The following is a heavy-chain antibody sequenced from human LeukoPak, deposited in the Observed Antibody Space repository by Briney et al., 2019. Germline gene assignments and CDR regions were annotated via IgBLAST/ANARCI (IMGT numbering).Heavy chain of an antibody. CDR2: TYSRSKWYN. CDR3: ARGALNGNFDY. CDR1: GGPISDYY. V-gene: IGHV6-1*01. Sequence: SETLSLTCTVSGGPISDYYWNWIRQSPSKGLEWLGRTYSRSKWYNDYAVSVKSRITINPDTSKNQFSLQLNSVTPEDTAVYYCARGALNGNFDYWGQGTLVTVSS. D-gene: IGHD1-1*01. J-gene: IGHJ4*02.